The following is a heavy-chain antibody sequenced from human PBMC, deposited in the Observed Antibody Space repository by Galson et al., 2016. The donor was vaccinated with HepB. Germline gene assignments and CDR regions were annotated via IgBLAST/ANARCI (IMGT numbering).Heavy chain of an antibody. CDR1: GYTFTANY. D-gene: IGHD2-2*02. J-gene: IGHJ4*02. V-gene: IGHV1-2*02. CDR2: INPHSGDT. Sequence: SVKASCKASGYTFTANYMHWVRQAPGQGLEWMGWINPHSGDTNYAQKFQGRVTMTRDKSISTAYMELTRLASDDTAMYYCARVYTRGIDYWGQETLVTVSS. CDR3: ARVYTRGIDY.